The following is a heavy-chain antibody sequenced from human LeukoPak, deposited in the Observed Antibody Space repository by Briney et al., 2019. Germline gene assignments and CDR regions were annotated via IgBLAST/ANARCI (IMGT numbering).Heavy chain of an antibody. D-gene: IGHD6-19*01. J-gene: IGHJ4*02. Sequence: ASVKVSCMTSGYTFTGYYMHWVRQAPGQGLEWLGWINPNSGGTNYAQKFQGRVTMTRDTSISTAYMELNRLRSDDTAVYYCVPSSASAWAYYFDYWGQGTLLTVSS. CDR3: VPSSASAWAYYFDY. CDR1: GYTFTGYY. V-gene: IGHV1-2*02. CDR2: INPNSGGT.